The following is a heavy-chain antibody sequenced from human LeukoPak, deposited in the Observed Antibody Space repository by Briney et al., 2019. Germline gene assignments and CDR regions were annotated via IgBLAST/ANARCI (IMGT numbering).Heavy chain of an antibody. CDR3: ANHGILTYYHEAVEGYYFDY. CDR1: GFTFSSYA. J-gene: IGHJ4*02. D-gene: IGHD3-9*01. V-gene: IGHV3-23*01. CDR2: ISGSGGST. Sequence: GGSLRLSCAASGFTFSSYAMSWVRQAPGKGLEWVSAISGSGGSTYYADSVKGRFTISRDNSKNTLYLQMISLRAEDTAVYYCANHGILTYYHEAVEGYYFDYWGQGTLVTVSS.